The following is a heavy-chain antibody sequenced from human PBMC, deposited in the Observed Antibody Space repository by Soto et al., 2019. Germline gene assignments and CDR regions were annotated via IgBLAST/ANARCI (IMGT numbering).Heavy chain of an antibody. CDR3: ARGGEYSNFGLGYYYYMDV. D-gene: IGHD4-4*01. V-gene: IGHV4-39*01. J-gene: IGHJ6*03. CDR2: FYYSGST. Sequence: SDALSPTSSSSGCPISTSSYDWGWIRHRPVKWLDWIGSFYYSGSTYYNPSLKSRVTISVDTSKNRFSLKLSSVTAADTAVYYCARGGEYSNFGLGYYYYMDVWGKGTTVT. CDR1: GCPISTSSYD.